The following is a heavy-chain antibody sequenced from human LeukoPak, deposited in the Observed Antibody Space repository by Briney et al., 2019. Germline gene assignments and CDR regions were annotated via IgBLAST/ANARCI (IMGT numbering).Heavy chain of an antibody. J-gene: IGHJ4*02. CDR2: IKSKTDGGTT. CDR1: GFTFSNAW. V-gene: IGHV3-15*01. D-gene: IGHD2-21*02. Sequence: PGGSLRLSCAASGFTFSNAWMSWVRQAPGKGLEWVGRIKSKTDGGTTDYAAPVKGRFTISRDDSKNTLYLQMNSLKTEDTAVYYCTGPDVVLTAAFDYWGREPWSPSPQ. CDR3: TGPDVVLTAAFDY.